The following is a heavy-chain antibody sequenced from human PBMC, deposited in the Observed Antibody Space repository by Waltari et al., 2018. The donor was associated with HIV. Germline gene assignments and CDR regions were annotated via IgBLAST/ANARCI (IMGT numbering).Heavy chain of an antibody. CDR1: GFTFDDYG. CDR2: ISWNSGTI. V-gene: IGHV3-9*01. Sequence: EVQLVESGGGLVQPGRSLRLSCAASGFTFDDYGMHWFRQAPGKGLEWVSGISWNSGTIDYAASVKGRFTISRDNAKNSLFLQMNSLRVEDTALYYCAKDYYDSSGYSDWGQGTLVTVSS. D-gene: IGHD3-22*01. J-gene: IGHJ4*02. CDR3: AKDYYDSSGYSD.